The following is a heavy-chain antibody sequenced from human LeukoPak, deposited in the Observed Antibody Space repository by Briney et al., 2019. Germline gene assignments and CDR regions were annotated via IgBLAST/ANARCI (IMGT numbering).Heavy chain of an antibody. J-gene: IGHJ5*02. Sequence: PGGSLRLSCAASGFTFSSYSMNWVRQAPGKGLEWIGEINHSGSTNYNPSLKSRVTISVDTSKNQFSLKLSSVTAADTAVYYCARAGSSSWYRYAWFDPWGQGTLVTVSS. D-gene: IGHD6-13*01. V-gene: IGHV4-34*01. CDR2: INHSGST. CDR1: GFTFSSYS. CDR3: ARAGSSSWYRYAWFDP.